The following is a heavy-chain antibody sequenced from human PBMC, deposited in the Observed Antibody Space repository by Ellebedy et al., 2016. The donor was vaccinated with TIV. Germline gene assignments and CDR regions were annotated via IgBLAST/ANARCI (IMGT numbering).Heavy chain of an antibody. Sequence: GESLKISCKGSGYSFTSYWIGWVRQMPGKGLEWMGIIYPGDSDTRYSPSFQGQVTISADKSISTAYLQWSSLKASDTAMYYCARQSWADYYYYGMDVWGQGTTVTVSS. CDR2: IYPGDSDT. CDR1: GYSFTSYW. J-gene: IGHJ6*02. CDR3: ARQSWADYYYYGMDV. D-gene: IGHD7-27*01. V-gene: IGHV5-51*01.